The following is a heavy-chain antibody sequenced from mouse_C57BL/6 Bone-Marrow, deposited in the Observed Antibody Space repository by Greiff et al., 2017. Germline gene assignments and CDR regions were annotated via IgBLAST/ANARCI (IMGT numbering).Heavy chain of an antibody. D-gene: IGHD1-1*01. CDR3: ARPYYYGSLYWYFDV. V-gene: IGHV1-64*01. J-gene: IGHJ1*03. Sequence: QVQLQQPGAELVKPGASVKLSCKASGYTFTSYWMHWVKQRPGQGLEWIGMIHPNSGSTNYNEKFKSKATLTVDKSSSTAYMQLSSLTSEDSAVYYCARPYYYGSLYWYFDVWGTGTTVTVSS. CDR2: IHPNSGST. CDR1: GYTFTSYW.